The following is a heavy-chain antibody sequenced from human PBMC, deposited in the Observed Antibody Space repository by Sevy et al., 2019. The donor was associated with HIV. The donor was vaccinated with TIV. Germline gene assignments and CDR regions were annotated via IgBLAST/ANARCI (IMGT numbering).Heavy chain of an antibody. V-gene: IGHV1-2*02. CDR3: ARDWRYYDFWSGYLPYYYGMDV. D-gene: IGHD3-3*01. CDR1: GYTFTGYY. CDR2: INPNSGGT. J-gene: IGHJ6*02. Sequence: ASVKVSCKASGYTFTGYYMHWVRQAPGQGLEWMGWINPNSGGTNYAQKFQGRVTMTRDTSISTAYMELSRLRSDDTAVEYCARDWRYYDFWSGYLPYYYGMDVWGQGTTVTVSS.